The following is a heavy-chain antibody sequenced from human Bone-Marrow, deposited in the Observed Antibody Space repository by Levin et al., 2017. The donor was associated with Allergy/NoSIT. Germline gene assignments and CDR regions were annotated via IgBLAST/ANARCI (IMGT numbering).Heavy chain of an antibody. CDR3: TRGINYNDF. V-gene: IGHV7-4-1*02. D-gene: IGHD3/OR15-3a*01. CDR1: GYSFSRFT. Sequence: GESLKISCKASGYSFSRFTMNWVRQAPGQGLEWMGWINTNTGNPTYAQGFTGRYVFSLDTSVSTAYLQISSLKAEDTAVYYCTRGINYNDFWGQGTLVAVSS. J-gene: IGHJ1*01. CDR2: INTNTGNP.